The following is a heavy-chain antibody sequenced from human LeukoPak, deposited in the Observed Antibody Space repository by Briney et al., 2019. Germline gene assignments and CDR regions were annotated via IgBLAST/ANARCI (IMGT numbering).Heavy chain of an antibody. Sequence: PGGSLRLSCAASGFTFDDYAMHWVRQAPGKGLEWVSGISWNSGSIGYADSVKGRFTISRDNAKNSLYLQMNSLRAEHTALYYCAKGENWNYEDYFDYWGQGTLVTVSS. CDR3: AKGENWNYEDYFDY. CDR1: GFTFDDYA. J-gene: IGHJ4*02. V-gene: IGHV3-9*01. CDR2: ISWNSGSI. D-gene: IGHD1-7*01.